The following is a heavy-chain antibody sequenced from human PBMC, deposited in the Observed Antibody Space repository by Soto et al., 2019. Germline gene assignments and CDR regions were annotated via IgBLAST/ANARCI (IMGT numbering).Heavy chain of an antibody. Sequence: VESLKISCHGSGYSFTSNWIGWVRQMPGKGLEWMGIINPADSDIKYSPSFQGQVTISADKSIGTAYLQWSSLKASDTAMYYCARHQRDDASRKIDCWGQGTLVTVSS. CDR3: ARHQRDDASRKIDC. D-gene: IGHD3-16*01. J-gene: IGHJ4*02. CDR1: GYSFTSNW. V-gene: IGHV5-51*01. CDR2: INPADSDI.